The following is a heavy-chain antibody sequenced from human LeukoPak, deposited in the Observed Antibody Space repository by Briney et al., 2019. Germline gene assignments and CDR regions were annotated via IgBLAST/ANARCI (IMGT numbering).Heavy chain of an antibody. CDR1: GFTFSSYG. J-gene: IGHJ4*02. D-gene: IGHD6-6*01. CDR3: ASYSSSSIAEY. CDR2: IWYDGSNA. V-gene: IGHV3-33*01. Sequence: QTGGSLRLSCAASGFTFSSYGMHWVRQAPGKGLEWVAVIWYDGSNAYYADSVKGRFTISRDNSKNTVYLQMNSLRAEGTAVYYCASYSSSSIAEYWGQGTLVTVSS.